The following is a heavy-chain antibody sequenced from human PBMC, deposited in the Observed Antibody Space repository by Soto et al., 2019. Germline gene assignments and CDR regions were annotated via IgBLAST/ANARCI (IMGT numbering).Heavy chain of an antibody. Sequence: SETLSLTCTVSGGSISSGGYYWSWIRQHPGKGLEWIGDIYYSGSTYYNPSLKSRVTISVDTSKNQFSLKLSSVTAADTAVYYCARTMVRGPPDHENWFDPWGQGTLVTVSS. CDR2: IYYSGST. V-gene: IGHV4-31*03. D-gene: IGHD3-10*01. CDR3: ARTMVRGPPDHENWFDP. J-gene: IGHJ5*02. CDR1: GGSISSGGYY.